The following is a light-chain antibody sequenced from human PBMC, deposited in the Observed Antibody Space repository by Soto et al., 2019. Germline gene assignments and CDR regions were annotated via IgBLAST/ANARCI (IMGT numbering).Light chain of an antibody. CDR1: QSIRTY. CDR3: QQTYNAPLT. J-gene: IGKJ4*01. Sequence: DIQMTQSPSSLSASVGDRVTITCRASQSIRTYLNWYHQKPGKAPQLLIYGASTLQSGVPSRFSGSGSGTDFTLTISSLQPEDFASYYCQQTYNAPLTFGGGPRWRS. CDR2: GAS. V-gene: IGKV1-39*01.